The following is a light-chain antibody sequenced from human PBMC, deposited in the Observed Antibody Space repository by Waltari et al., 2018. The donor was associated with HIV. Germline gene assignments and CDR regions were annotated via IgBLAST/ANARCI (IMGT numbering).Light chain of an antibody. CDR3: QSYDSSLSAYV. V-gene: IGLV1-40*01. Sequence: QSVLTQPPSVSGAPGQRVTIPCPGSSSNIGAGSDVHWYHQLPGTAPKLLIYGNSNRPSGVPDRFSGSKSGTSASLAITGLQAEDEADYYCQSYDSSLSAYVFGTGTKVTVL. CDR2: GNS. CDR1: SSNIGAGSD. J-gene: IGLJ1*01.